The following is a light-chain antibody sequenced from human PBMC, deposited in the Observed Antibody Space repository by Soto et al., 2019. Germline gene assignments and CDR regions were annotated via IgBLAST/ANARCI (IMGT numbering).Light chain of an antibody. Sequence: QSVLTQPASVSGSPGQSITISCTGTSSDVGGYNYVSWYQQQAGKAPKLIIHEVSNRPSGVSNRFSGSKFGNTASLTISGLQAEDEADYYCDSYTSSRAYVFGIGTKLTVL. V-gene: IGLV2-14*01. J-gene: IGLJ1*01. CDR2: EVS. CDR3: DSYTSSRAYV. CDR1: SSDVGGYNY.